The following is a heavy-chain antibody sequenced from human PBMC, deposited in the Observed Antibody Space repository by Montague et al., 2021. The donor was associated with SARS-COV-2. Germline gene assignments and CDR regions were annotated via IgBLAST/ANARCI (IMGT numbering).Heavy chain of an antibody. CDR2: IYYSGST. Sequence: SETLSLTCSVSGGSISSSSYYWGWIRQSPGKGLEWIGSIYYSGSTYYNPPLKSRVTISVDTSKKQFSLKVTPVTAADTAVYYCARQAQLFHRATDYYDMDVWGQGTTVTVSS. J-gene: IGHJ6*02. D-gene: IGHD1-1*01. V-gene: IGHV4-39*01. CDR1: GGSISSSSYY. CDR3: ARQAQLFHRATDYYDMDV.